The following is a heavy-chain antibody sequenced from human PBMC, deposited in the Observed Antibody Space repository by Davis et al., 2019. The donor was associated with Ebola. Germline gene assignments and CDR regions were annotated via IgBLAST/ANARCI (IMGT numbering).Heavy chain of an antibody. J-gene: IGHJ4*02. D-gene: IGHD6-13*01. V-gene: IGHV3-23*01. Sequence: PGGSLRLSCADSVITFSSYAMSWVRQAPGKGLEWVSAISGSGGSTYYADSVKGRFTISRDNSKNTLYLQMNSLRAEDTAVYYCTKDGLFSSSWSFDYWGQGTLVTVSS. CDR2: ISGSGGST. CDR3: TKDGLFSSSWSFDY. CDR1: VITFSSYA.